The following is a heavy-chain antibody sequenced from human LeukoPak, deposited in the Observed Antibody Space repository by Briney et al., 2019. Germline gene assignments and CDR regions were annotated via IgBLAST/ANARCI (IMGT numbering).Heavy chain of an antibody. CDR1: GFTFSSYS. J-gene: IGHJ4*02. CDR2: ISSSSSYI. CDR3: AKDGEATYSSGWYGYFDY. V-gene: IGHV3-21*01. Sequence: GGSLRLSCAASGFTFSSYSMNWVRQAPGKGLEWVSSISSSSSYIYYADSVKGRFTISRDNAKNSLYLQMNSLRAEDTAVYYCAKDGEATYSSGWYGYFDYWGQGTLVTVSS. D-gene: IGHD6-19*01.